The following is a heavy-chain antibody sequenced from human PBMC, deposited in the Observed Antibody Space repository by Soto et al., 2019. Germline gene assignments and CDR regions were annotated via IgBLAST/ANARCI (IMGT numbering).Heavy chain of an antibody. D-gene: IGHD3-16*01. V-gene: IGHV2-5*02. CDR3: AHRPLGSTPFDF. CDR2: IYWDDDK. Sequence: ESGPTLVNPTQTRTLTCTFSGFSLSTSGVGVGWIRQPPGKALEWLALIYWDDDKRFSPSLKSRLTITKDTSKNQVVLTMTNMDPVDTGTYYCAHRPLGSTPFDFWGQGTLVTVSS. CDR1: GFSLSTSGVG. J-gene: IGHJ4*02.